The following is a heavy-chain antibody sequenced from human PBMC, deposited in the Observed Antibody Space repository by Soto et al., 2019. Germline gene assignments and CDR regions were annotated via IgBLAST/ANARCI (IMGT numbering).Heavy chain of an antibody. D-gene: IGHD1-26*01. CDR1: GFTFSNYA. V-gene: IGHV3-23*01. CDR2: ISGSGGST. CDR3: ASHPSGNYYKYFQH. J-gene: IGHJ1*01. Sequence: EVQLLESGGGLVQPGGSLRLSCAASGFTFSNYAMSWVRQAPGKGLEWVSAISGSGGSTYYADSVKGRFTISRDNSENTLFLQMNSLRAEDTALYYCASHPSGNYYKYFQHWGQGTLVTVSS.